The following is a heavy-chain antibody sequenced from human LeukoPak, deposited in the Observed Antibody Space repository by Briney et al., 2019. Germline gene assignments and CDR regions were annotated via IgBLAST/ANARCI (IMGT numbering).Heavy chain of an antibody. Sequence: ASVKVSCKASGYTFTGYYMHWVRQAPGQGLEWMGRINPNSGGTNYAQKFQGRVTMTRDTSISTPYMELSRLRSDDTAVYYCASGSYYDSSGYYYVDIDYWGQGTLVTVSS. D-gene: IGHD3-22*01. J-gene: IGHJ4*02. CDR1: GYTFTGYY. CDR3: ASGSYYDSSGYYYVDIDY. CDR2: INPNSGGT. V-gene: IGHV1-2*06.